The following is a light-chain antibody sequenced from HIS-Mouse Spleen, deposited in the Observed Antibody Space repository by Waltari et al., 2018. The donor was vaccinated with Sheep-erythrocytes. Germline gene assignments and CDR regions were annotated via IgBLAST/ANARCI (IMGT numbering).Light chain of an antibody. J-gene: IGLJ2*01. CDR2: DVS. V-gene: IGLV2-11*01. Sequence: QSALTQPRSVSGSPGQSVTISCTRTSSDVGVYNYVPRYQQHPGKAPKLMIYDVSKRPSGVPDRFSGSKSGNTASLTISGLQAEDEADYYCCSYAGSYTVVFGGGTKLTVL. CDR3: CSYAGSYTVV. CDR1: SSDVGVYNY.